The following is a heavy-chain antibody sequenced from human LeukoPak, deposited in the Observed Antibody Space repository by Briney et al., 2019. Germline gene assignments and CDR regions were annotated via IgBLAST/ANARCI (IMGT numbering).Heavy chain of an antibody. V-gene: IGHV4-4*07. CDR3: AREGAVAVWNTFHI. J-gene: IGHJ3*02. D-gene: IGHD6-19*01. CDR2: IYTTGST. CDR1: GDSVSTYY. Sequence: SETLSLTCTVSGDSVSTYYYNWIRQPAGKGLEWIGRIYTTGSTHYNPSLKSRVSISLDTSKNQIYLELSSVTAADTAIYYCAREGAVAVWNTFHIWGQGTMVAVSS.